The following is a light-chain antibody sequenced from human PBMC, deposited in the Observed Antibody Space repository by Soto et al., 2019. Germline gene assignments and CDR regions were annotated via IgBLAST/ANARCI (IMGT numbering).Light chain of an antibody. CDR1: ESVSSN. V-gene: IGKV3-15*01. Sequence: EIVMTQSPATLSVSPGERATLSCRASESVSSNLAWYQQTPGQAPRLLIYGASTRATGIPARFSGSGSGTEFTLTSSSLQAEDFAAYYCQEYNNWPPVNSFGQGTKLEI. J-gene: IGKJ2*03. CDR2: GAS. CDR3: QEYNNWPPVNS.